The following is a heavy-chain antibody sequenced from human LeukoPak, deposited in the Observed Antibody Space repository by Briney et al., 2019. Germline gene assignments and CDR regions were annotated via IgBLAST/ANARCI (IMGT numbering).Heavy chain of an antibody. CDR1: GYSISSGYY. CDR2: IYHSGST. Sequence: SETLSLTCAVSGYSISSGYYWGWIRQPPGKGLEWIGSIYHSGSTYYNPSLKSRVTISVDTSKNQFSLKLSSVTAADTAVYYCARSIGASRGYWGQGTLVTVSS. D-gene: IGHD6-6*01. V-gene: IGHV4-38-2*01. J-gene: IGHJ4*02. CDR3: ARSIGASRGY.